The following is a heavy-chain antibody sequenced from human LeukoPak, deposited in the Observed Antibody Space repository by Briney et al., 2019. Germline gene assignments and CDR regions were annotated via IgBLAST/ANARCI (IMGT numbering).Heavy chain of an antibody. Sequence: DPSETLSLTCTVSGGSISSGGYYWSWIRQHPGKGLEWIGYIYYSGSTYYNPSLKSRVTISVDTSKNQFSLKLSSVTAADTAVYYCARLVVVVAAADYWGQGTLVTVSS. CDR2: IYYSGST. J-gene: IGHJ4*02. D-gene: IGHD2-15*01. CDR3: ARLVVVVAAADY. CDR1: GGSISSGGYY. V-gene: IGHV4-31*03.